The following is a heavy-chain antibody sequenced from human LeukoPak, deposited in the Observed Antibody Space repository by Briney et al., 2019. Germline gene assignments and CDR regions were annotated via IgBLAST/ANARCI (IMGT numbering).Heavy chain of an antibody. D-gene: IGHD6-13*01. CDR3: ARASIAAAGTPEWFDP. V-gene: IGHV4-59*12. J-gene: IGHJ5*02. CDR1: GGSISSYY. Sequence: SETLSLTCTVSGGSISSYYWSWIRQPPGKGLEWIGYIFYSGSTNYNPSLKSRVTISVDTSKNQFSLKLSSVTAADTAVYYCARASIAAAGTPEWFDPWGQGTLVTVSS. CDR2: IFYSGST.